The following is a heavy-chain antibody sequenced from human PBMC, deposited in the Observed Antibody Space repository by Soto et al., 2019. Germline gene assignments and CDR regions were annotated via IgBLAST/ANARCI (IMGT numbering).Heavy chain of an antibody. Sequence: PSATLSLTCTVSGGSINSSSYYWGWIRQPPGKGLEWIGSIYYSGSTYHNPSLKSRVTISVDTSKNQFSLKMSSVTAADTAVYYCARRFAAASFFDYWGQGTLVTVSS. J-gene: IGHJ4*02. D-gene: IGHD6-13*01. CDR2: IYYSGST. CDR1: GGSINSSSYY. V-gene: IGHV4-39*01. CDR3: ARRFAAASFFDY.